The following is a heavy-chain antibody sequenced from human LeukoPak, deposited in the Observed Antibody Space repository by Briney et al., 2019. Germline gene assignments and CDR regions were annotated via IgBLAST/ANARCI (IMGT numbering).Heavy chain of an antibody. V-gene: IGHV3-53*01. CDR1: GFTVSSNY. Sequence: GGSLRLSCAASGFTVSSNYMSWVRQAPGKGLEWVSVIYSGGSTYYADSVKGRFTISRDNSKNTLYLQMNSLRAEDTAVYYCAKDLWGSGWLGGAFEIWGQGTMVTVSS. CDR3: AKDLWGSGWLGGAFEI. D-gene: IGHD6-19*01. J-gene: IGHJ3*02. CDR2: IYSGGST.